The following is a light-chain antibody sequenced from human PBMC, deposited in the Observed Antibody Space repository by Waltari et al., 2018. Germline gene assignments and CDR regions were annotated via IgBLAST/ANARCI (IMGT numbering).Light chain of an antibody. CDR2: AVV. V-gene: IGLV2-23*02. J-gene: IGLJ2*01. CDR3: CSYAGRKTLI. CDR1: NSDIGDYNY. Sequence: QSALTQPASVSGSPGQSITISCTGTNSDIGDYNYVYWYQQHPGRVPKLIIYAVVKRPSGISDRFSGSKSGNTASLTISGLQPGDESHYFCCSYAGRKTLIFGGGTELTV.